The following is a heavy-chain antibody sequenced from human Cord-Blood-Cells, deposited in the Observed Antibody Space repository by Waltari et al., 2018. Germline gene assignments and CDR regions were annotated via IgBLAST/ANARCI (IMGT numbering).Heavy chain of an antibody. CDR2: INPNSGGT. CDR1: GYTFTGHY. CDR3: AREIPYYYYGMDV. V-gene: IGHV1-2*06. Sequence: QVQPVQSGAEVKKPGASVKVSCKASGYTFTGHYMHWVRQAPGQGLAWMGRINPNSGGTNYAQPFQGRVTMTRDTSISTAYMELSRLRSDDTAVYYCAREIPYYYYGMDVWGQGTTVTVAS. J-gene: IGHJ6*02.